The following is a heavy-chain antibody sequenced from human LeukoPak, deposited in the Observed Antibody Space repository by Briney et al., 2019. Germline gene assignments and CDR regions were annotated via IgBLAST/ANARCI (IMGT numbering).Heavy chain of an antibody. CDR2: IYYSGST. D-gene: IGHD2-21*02. Sequence: KPSETLSLTCTVSGGSISSSSYYWGWIRQPPGQGLEWIGSIYYSGSTYYNPSLKSRVTISVDTSKNQFSLKLSSVTAADTAVYYCARINQNCGGDCYFYWYFDLWGRGTLVTVSS. V-gene: IGHV4-39*01. CDR3: ARINQNCGGDCYFYWYFDL. CDR1: GGSISSSSYY. J-gene: IGHJ2*01.